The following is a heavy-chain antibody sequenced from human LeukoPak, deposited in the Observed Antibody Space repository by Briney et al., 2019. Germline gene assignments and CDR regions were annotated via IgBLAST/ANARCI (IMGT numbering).Heavy chain of an antibody. CDR2: FNGRGDST. J-gene: IGHJ4*02. CDR3: ARDPYYYDSSAFYPFDY. D-gene: IGHD3-22*01. V-gene: IGHV3-23*01. CDR1: GFTFSHYG. Sequence: GGSLRLSCEVSGFTFSHYGMSWVRQAPGKGPEWVAGFNGRGDSTYYAESVRGRFTISRDTSKNTLYLQVSSLRVEDTAVYYCARDPYYYDSSAFYPFDYWGQGTLVTVSS.